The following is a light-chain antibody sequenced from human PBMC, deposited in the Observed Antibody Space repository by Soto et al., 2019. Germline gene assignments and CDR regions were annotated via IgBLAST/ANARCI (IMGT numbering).Light chain of an antibody. CDR1: QRVSST. CDR2: GAS. J-gene: IGKJ4*01. CDR3: QQYNNWPPT. Sequence: EIVMAQSPATLSVSPWERATLSWRASQRVSSTLAWYQQKPGQAPRLLIYGASTRATGIPARFSGSGSGTDVTLTISSLQPEDFAVYYCQQYNNWPPTVGGGTKVDIK. V-gene: IGKV3-15*01.